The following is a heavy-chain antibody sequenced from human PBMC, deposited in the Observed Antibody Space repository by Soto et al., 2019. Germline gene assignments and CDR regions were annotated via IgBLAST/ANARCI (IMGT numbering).Heavy chain of an antibody. Sequence: QVQLQESGPGLVKPSQTLSLTCTVSGGSISSGGYYWSWIRQHPGKGLEWIGYIYYSGSTYYNPSLKSRVTISVDPSKNQFPLKLSSVTAADTAVYYCASLTAAARPLLNYGMDVWGQGTTVTVSS. V-gene: IGHV4-31*03. J-gene: IGHJ6*02. CDR2: IYYSGST. CDR3: ASLTAAARPLLNYGMDV. CDR1: GGSISSGGYY. D-gene: IGHD6-6*01.